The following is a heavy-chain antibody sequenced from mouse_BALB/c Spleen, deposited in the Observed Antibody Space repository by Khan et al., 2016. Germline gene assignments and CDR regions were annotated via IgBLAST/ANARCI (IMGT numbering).Heavy chain of an antibody. V-gene: IGHV10S3*01. CDR2: IRSKSNNYAT. Sequence: EVQLVETGGGLVQPRGSLKLSCAASGFTFNTNAMNWVRQAPGKGLECVSRIRSKSNNYATYYADSVKDRFTISRDDSQSMLYLQMNNLKTEDTAMYYCVRDTPFAYWGQGTLVTVSA. CDR1: GFTFNTNA. CDR3: VRDTPFAY. J-gene: IGHJ3*01.